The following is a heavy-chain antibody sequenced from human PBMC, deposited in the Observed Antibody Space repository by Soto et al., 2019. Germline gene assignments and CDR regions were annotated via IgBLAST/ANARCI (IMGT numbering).Heavy chain of an antibody. Sequence: QLHLQESGSGLVKPSQTLSLTCAASGGYISSGGYSWIWIRQPPGKGLEWIGYIYHSGSTYYNPSLKSRVTISVDRSKNQFSLKLSSVTAADTAVYYCARVPGLWGRGTLVTVSS. V-gene: IGHV4-30-2*01. J-gene: IGHJ2*01. CDR1: GGYISSGGYS. CDR3: ARVPGL. CDR2: IYHSGST.